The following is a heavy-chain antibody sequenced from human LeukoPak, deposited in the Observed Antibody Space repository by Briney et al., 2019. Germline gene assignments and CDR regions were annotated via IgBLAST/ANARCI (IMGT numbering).Heavy chain of an antibody. CDR1: GDSFNTHW. J-gene: IGHJ4*02. Sequence: GESLKISCKGTGDSFNTHWIAWVRQMPGRGLELMGVIYPEDSDTRYTPSFQGRVTISADKTINTAYLRWTSLKASDTAMYFCARHRDGYNRDWGQGTLVIVSS. D-gene: IGHD5-24*01. CDR2: IYPEDSDT. CDR3: ARHRDGYNRD. V-gene: IGHV5-51*01.